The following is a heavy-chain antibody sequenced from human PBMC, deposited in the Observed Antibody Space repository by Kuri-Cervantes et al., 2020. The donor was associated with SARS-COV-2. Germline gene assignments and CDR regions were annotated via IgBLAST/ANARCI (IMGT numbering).Heavy chain of an antibody. CDR1: GFTFSSYA. D-gene: IGHD1-1*01. CDR3: AKDQYDTDAFDI. V-gene: IGHV3-23*01. CDR2: ISGSGGST. Sequence: GESLKISCAASGFTFSSYAMSWVRQAPGKGLEWVSAISGSGGSTYYADSVEGRFTISRDNSKNTLYLQTNSLRAEDTAVYYCAKDQYDTDAFDIWGQGTMVTVSS. J-gene: IGHJ3*02.